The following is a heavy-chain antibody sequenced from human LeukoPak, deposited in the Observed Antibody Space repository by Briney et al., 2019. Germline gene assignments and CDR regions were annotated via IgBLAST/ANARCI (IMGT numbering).Heavy chain of an antibody. D-gene: IGHD4-17*01. Sequence: GGSLRLSCAASGFTFSDHYMDWVRQAPGKGLEWVGRTGNRANSDTTEYAASVKGRFTISRDDSKNSLYLQMNSLKTEDTAVYYCARGAYGGTPDAFDFWGQGTMVTVSS. CDR1: GFTFSDHY. J-gene: IGHJ3*01. CDR2: TGNRANSDTT. CDR3: ARGAYGGTPDAFDF. V-gene: IGHV3-72*01.